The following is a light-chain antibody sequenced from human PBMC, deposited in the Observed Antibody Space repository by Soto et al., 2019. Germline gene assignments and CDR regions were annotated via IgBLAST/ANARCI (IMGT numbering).Light chain of an antibody. Sequence: DLQMTQSPSTLSGSVGDRVTITCRASQTISSWLAWYQQKPGKAPKLLIYKASTLNSGVPSRFSGSGSGTEFTLTISSLKPDVLATYYCQHYNSYSEAFGQGTKVYLK. CDR3: QHYNSYSEA. J-gene: IGKJ1*01. CDR1: QTISSW. V-gene: IGKV1-5*03. CDR2: KAS.